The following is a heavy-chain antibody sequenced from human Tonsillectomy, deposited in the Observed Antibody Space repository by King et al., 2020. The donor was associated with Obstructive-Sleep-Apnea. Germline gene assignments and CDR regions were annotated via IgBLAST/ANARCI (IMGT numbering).Heavy chain of an antibody. CDR2: IRYDGSNK. Sequence: VQLVESGGGVVQPGRSLRLSCAASGFTFSSYAMHWVRQAPGKGLEWVAFIRYDGSNKYYADSLKGRFTISRDNSKNTLYLQMNTLRADDTAVYYCAREYSAYDYTFDIWGQGTRVTVSS. CDR3: AREYSAYDYTFDI. CDR1: GFTFSSYA. V-gene: IGHV3-30*02. J-gene: IGHJ3*02. D-gene: IGHD5-12*01.